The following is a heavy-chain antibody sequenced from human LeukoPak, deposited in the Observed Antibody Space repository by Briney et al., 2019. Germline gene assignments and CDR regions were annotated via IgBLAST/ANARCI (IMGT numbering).Heavy chain of an antibody. CDR3: ARDGRYCSGGSCYSGWFDP. J-gene: IGHJ5*02. D-gene: IGHD2-15*01. V-gene: IGHV4-59*01. CDR2: IYYSGST. Sequence: SETLSLTCTVSGASIRSYYWSWIRQPPGKGLEWIGYIYYSGSTNYNPSLKSRVTISVDTSKNQFSLKLSSVTAADTAVYYCARDGRYCSGGSCYSGWFDPWGQGTLVTVSS. CDR1: GASIRSYY.